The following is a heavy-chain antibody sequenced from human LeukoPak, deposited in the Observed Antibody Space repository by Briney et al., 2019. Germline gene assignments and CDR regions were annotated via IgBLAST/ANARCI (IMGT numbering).Heavy chain of an antibody. CDR3: ARTGLYYYDSTGYYHIFDY. D-gene: IGHD3-22*01. J-gene: IGHJ4*02. Sequence: SGPTLVKPTQTLTLTCTFSGFSLSTSGVGVGWIRQPPGKALEWLATIYWDDDKRDSPSLKSRLTITKDTSKNQVVLTMTNMDPVDTATYYCARTGLYYYDSTGYYHIFDYWGQGTLVTVSS. CDR1: GFSLSTSGVG. CDR2: IYWDDDK. V-gene: IGHV2-5*02.